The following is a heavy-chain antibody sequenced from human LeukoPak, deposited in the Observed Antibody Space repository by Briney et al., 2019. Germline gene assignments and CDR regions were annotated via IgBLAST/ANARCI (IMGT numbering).Heavy chain of an antibody. D-gene: IGHD1-1*01. CDR2: ISGSGGST. V-gene: IGHV3-23*01. Sequence: GGALRLSCAASGFTFSSYAMSWVREAPGKGVEWVSAISGSGGSTYYADSVKGRFTISRDNSKNTLFLQMNSLRAEDTAVYYCAKGGNWNCQYYFDYWGQGTLVTVSS. J-gene: IGHJ4*02. CDR1: GFTFSSYA. CDR3: AKGGNWNCQYYFDY.